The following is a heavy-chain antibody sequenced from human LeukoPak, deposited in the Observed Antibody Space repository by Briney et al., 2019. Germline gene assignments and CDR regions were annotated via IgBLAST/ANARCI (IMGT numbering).Heavy chain of an antibody. D-gene: IGHD6-13*01. CDR1: GFTFSSYA. CDR2: ISGSGGST. V-gene: IGHV3-23*01. J-gene: IGHJ4*02. Sequence: GGSLRLSCAASGFTFSSYAMSWVRQAPGKGLEWVSAISGSGGSTYYAASVKGRFTISRDNSMNTLYLQMNSLRAEDTAVYYCAKDLRAAADTGTFDYWGQGTLVTVSS. CDR3: AKDLRAAADTGTFDY.